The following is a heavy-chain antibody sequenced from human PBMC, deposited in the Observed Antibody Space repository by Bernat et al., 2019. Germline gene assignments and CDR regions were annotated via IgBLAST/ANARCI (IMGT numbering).Heavy chain of an antibody. V-gene: IGHV3-NL1*01. D-gene: IGHD3-9*01. Sequence: QVQLVESGGGVVQPGRSLRLSCAASGFTFSSYGMHWVRQAPGKGLEWVSLISGDGGSTYYADSVKGRFTISRDNSKNTLYLQMNSLRAEDTAVYYCAKDRRKSYYDILTGSAEGSDYWGQGTLVTVSS. CDR1: GFTFSSYG. CDR3: AKDRRKSYYDILTGSAEGSDY. CDR2: ISGDGGST. J-gene: IGHJ4*02.